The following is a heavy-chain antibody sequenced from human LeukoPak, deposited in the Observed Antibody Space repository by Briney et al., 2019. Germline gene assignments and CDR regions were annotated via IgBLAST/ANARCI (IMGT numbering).Heavy chain of an antibody. CDR2: ISRGGGST. CDR3: AAAYFGVDQYYYGMDV. CDR1: GFTFSTYA. D-gene: IGHD3-3*01. V-gene: IGHV3-23*01. Sequence: PGGSLRLSCAASGFTFSTYAMSWVRQAPGKGLEWVSAISRGGGSTFYADSVKGRFTISRDTSKNTVYLQMNSLRAEDTAVYYCAAAYFGVDQYYYGMDVWGQGTTVTVSS. J-gene: IGHJ6*02.